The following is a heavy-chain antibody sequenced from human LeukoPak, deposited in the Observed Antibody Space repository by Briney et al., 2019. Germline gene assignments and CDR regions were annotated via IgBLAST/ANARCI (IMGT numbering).Heavy chain of an antibody. J-gene: IGHJ3*02. CDR1: GGSISSGGYY. Sequence: SETLSLTCTASGGSISSGGYYWSWIRQHPGKGLEWIGYIYYSGSTYYNPSLKSRVTISVDTSKNQFSLKLSSVTAADTAVYYCARTYDYVWGSYRLDAFDIWGQGTMVTVS. CDR3: ARTYDYVWGSYRLDAFDI. D-gene: IGHD3-16*02. CDR2: IYYSGST. V-gene: IGHV4-31*03.